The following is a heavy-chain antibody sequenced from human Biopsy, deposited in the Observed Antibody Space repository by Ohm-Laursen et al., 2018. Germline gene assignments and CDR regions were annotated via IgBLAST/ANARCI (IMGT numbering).Heavy chain of an antibody. V-gene: IGHV4-4*07. J-gene: IGHJ5*02. CDR2: IYTSGIT. D-gene: IGHD1-14*01. CDR3: ARDRDRRGWFDH. CDR1: GGPLRSDS. Sequence: SQTLSLTCTVSGGPLRSDSWGWIPQPAEKGLEWSGQIYTSGITNYNPSLKSRVTMSVDTSKNKFSLRGSSVTAADTAVYYCARDRDRRGWFDHWGQGTLVTVSS.